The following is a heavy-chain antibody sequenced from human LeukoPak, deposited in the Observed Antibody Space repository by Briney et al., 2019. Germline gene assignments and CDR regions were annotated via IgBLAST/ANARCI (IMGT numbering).Heavy chain of an antibody. CDR2: IYYSGST. Sequence: KSSETLSLTCTVSGGSISSSSYYWGWIRQPPGKGLEWIGSIYYSGSTYYNPSLKSRVTISVDTSKNQFSLKLSSVTAADTAVYYCARHGGVLYNWNSQPVWFDPWGQGTLVTVSS. J-gene: IGHJ5*02. CDR1: GGSISSSSYY. V-gene: IGHV4-39*01. CDR3: ARHGGVLYNWNSQPVWFDP. D-gene: IGHD1/OR15-1a*01.